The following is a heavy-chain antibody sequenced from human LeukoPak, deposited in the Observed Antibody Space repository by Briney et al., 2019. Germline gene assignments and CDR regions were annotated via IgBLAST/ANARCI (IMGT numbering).Heavy chain of an antibody. CDR2: ISGSGGST. CDR3: AKRPGGIVVVPAALDY. V-gene: IGHV3-23*01. CDR1: GFTFSSYA. J-gene: IGHJ4*02. Sequence: GGSLRLSCAASGFTFSSYAMSWVRQAPGKGLEWVSAISGSGGSTYYADSVKGRFTISRDNSKNTLYLQMNSLRAEDTAVYYCAKRPGGIVVVPAALDYWGQGTLVTVSS. D-gene: IGHD2-2*01.